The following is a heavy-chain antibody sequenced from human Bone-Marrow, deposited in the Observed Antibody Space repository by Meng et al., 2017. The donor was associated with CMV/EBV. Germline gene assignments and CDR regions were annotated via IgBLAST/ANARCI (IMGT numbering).Heavy chain of an antibody. D-gene: IGHD3-10*01. CDR1: GGSISSSSYY. J-gene: IGHJ3*02. Sequence: SETLSLTCTVSGGSISSSSYYWSWIRQHPGKGLEWIGYIYYSGSTNYNPSLKRRVTISVDTSKNQFSLKLSSVTAADTAVYYCARSPPRGMVREPRDAFDIWGQGTMVTVSS. CDR2: IYYSGST. CDR3: ARSPPRGMVREPRDAFDI. V-gene: IGHV4-61*01.